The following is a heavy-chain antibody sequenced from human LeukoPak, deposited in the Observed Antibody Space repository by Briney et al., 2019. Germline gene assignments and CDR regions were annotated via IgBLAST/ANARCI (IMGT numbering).Heavy chain of an antibody. V-gene: IGHV3-23*01. D-gene: IGHD2-8*01. CDR2: ISGSGGST. CDR3: AKGSDVLMVYAPDY. J-gene: IGHJ4*02. CDR1: GFTFSSYA. Sequence: QPGGSLRLSCAASGFTFSSYAMSWVRQAPGKGLEWVSAISGSGGSTYYADSVKGRFTISRDNSKNTLYLQMNSLRAEVTAVYYCAKGSDVLMVYAPDYWGQGTLVTVSS.